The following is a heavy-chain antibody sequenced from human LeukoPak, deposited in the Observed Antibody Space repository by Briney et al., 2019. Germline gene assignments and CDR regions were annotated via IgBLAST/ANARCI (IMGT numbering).Heavy chain of an antibody. D-gene: IGHD3-22*01. CDR1: GYTFTSYG. CDR3: ARESDDSSGYYYPRFDY. CDR2: ISAYNGNT. J-gene: IGHJ4*02. V-gene: IGHV1-18*01. Sequence: ASLKVSCKASGYTFTSYGISWVRQAPGQGLEWMGWISAYNGNTNYAQKLQGRVTMTTDTSTSTAYMELRSLRSDDTAVYYCARESDDSSGYYYPRFDYWGQGTLVTVSS.